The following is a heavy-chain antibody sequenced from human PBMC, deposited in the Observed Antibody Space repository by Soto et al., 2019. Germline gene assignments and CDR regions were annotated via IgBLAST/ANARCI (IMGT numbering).Heavy chain of an antibody. CDR3: ARARQYYACELDP. V-gene: IGHV4-31*03. Sequence: QVQLQESGPGLVKPSQTLSLTCTVSGDSISRGAYYWTWIRQHPGTGLEWIGYIFNRGRTYYKPSLKRRLTISLATSEYQFSLELPSVTAADTAIYYCARARQYYACELDPWGQGTLVTVSS. CDR2: IFNRGRT. CDR1: GDSISRGAYY. D-gene: IGHD3-16*01. J-gene: IGHJ5*02.